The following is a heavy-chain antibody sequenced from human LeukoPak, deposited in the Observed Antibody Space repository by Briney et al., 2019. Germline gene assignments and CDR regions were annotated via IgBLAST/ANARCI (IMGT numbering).Heavy chain of an antibody. V-gene: IGHV1-18*01. CDR1: GYTFTNFA. J-gene: IGHJ5*01. CDR2: INGYNGHT. D-gene: IGHD4-17*01. Sequence: ASAKVSCKASGYTFTNFAISWIPQTPGQGLEWMGWINGYNGHTNYAPKVQGGVTMTTDTSTSPVYMELGSLRSDDTAVYYCAREHSYGDPLPFESWGQGTLVTVSS. CDR3: AREHSYGDPLPFES.